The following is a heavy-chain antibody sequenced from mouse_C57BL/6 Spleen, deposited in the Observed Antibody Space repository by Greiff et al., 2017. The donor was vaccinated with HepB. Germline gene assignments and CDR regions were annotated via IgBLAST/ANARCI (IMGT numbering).Heavy chain of an antibody. V-gene: IGHV1-26*01. CDR3: AREGGPVVADPQYFDV. J-gene: IGHJ1*03. CDR1: GYTFTDYY. CDR2: INPNNGGT. Sequence: EVQLQQSGPELVKPGASVKISCKASGYTFTDYYMNWVKQSHGKSLEWIGDINPNNGGTSYNQKFKGKATLTVDKSSSTAYMELRSLTSEDSAVYYCAREGGPVVADPQYFDVWGTGTTVTVSS. D-gene: IGHD1-1*01.